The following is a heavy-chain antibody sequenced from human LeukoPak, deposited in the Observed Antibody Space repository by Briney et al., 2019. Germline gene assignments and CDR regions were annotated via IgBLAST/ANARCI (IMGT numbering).Heavy chain of an antibody. V-gene: IGHV1-69*13. CDR1: GCTFSSYA. D-gene: IGHD3-22*01. CDR2: IIPIFGTA. J-gene: IGHJ4*02. Sequence: SVMVSCKASGCTFSSYAISRVRQAPGQWLELMGGIIPIFGTANYAQKFQGRVTITADESTSTAYMELSSLRSEDTAVYYCARARDSSGYYLIDYWGQGTLVTVSS. CDR3: ARARDSSGYYLIDY.